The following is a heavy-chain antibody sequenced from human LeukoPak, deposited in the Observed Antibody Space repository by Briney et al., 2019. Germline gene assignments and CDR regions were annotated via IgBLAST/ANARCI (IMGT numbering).Heavy chain of an antibody. D-gene: IGHD5-12*01. V-gene: IGHV4-39*01. CDR3: AESDSGYFFDY. CDR2: IYYSGST. Sequence: SETLSLTCTVSGGSISSSSYYWGWIRQPPGKGLEWIGSIYYSGSTYYNPSLKSRVTISVDTSKNQFSLKLSSVTAADTAVYYCAESDSGYFFDYWGQGTLVTVSS. J-gene: IGHJ4*02. CDR1: GGSISSSSYY.